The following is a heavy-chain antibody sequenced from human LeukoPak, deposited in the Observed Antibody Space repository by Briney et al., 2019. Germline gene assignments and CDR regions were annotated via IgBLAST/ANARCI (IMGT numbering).Heavy chain of an antibody. CDR1: GGSFSGYY. Sequence: SSETLSLTCAVYGGSFSGYYWSWIRQPPGKGLEWIGEINHSGSTYYNPSLKSRVTISVDTSKNQFSLKLSSVTAADTAVYYCARPDAGTYYMDVWGKGTTVTISS. V-gene: IGHV4-34*01. CDR3: ARPDAGTYYMDV. CDR2: INHSGST. J-gene: IGHJ6*03. D-gene: IGHD6-13*01.